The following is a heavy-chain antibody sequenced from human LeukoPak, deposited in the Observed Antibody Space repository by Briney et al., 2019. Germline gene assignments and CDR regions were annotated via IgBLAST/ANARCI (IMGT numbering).Heavy chain of an antibody. V-gene: IGHV3-7*04. CDR3: ARYCGGDCYGMDV. D-gene: IGHD2-21*01. Sequence: GGSLRLSCTASGFTFSSYWMSWVRQAPGKGLEWVANIKQDGSEKDYVDSVKGRFTISRDNAKNSLYLQMNSLRAEDTAAYYCARYCGGDCYGMDVWGQGTTVTVSS. CDR2: IKQDGSEK. J-gene: IGHJ6*02. CDR1: GFTFSSYW.